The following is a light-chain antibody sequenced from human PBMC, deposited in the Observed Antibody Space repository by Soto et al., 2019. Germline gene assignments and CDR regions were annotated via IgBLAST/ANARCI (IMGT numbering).Light chain of an antibody. J-gene: IGLJ1*01. V-gene: IGLV2-23*01. CDR2: EGT. CDR1: SSDVGNYNL. CDR3: CSYASTGTYV. Sequence: QSVLTQPAYVSGSPGQSIAISCTGTSSDVGNYNLVSWYQQHSGKAPKLMIYEGTKRPSGVSDRFSGSKSGNTASLTISGLQAEDEADYYCCSYASTGTYVFGTGTKVTVL.